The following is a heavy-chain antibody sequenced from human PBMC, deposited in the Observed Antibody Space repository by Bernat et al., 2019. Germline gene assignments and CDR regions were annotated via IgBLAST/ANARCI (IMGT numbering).Heavy chain of an antibody. CDR3: ARDLRFLEWLSVYYFDY. J-gene: IGHJ4*02. CDR1: GFTFSSYS. CDR2: ISSSSSYI. Sequence: EVQLVESGGGLVKPGGSLRLSCAASGFTFSSYSMNWVRQAPGKGLEWVSSISSSSSYIYYADSVKGRFTISRDNAKNSLYLQMNSLRAEDTAVYYCARDLRFLEWLSVYYFDYWGQGTLVTVSS. V-gene: IGHV3-21*01. D-gene: IGHD3-3*01.